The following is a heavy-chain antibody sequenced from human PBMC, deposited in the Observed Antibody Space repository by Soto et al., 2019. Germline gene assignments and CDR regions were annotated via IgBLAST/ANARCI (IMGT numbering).Heavy chain of an antibody. Sequence: PSETLSLTCAVYGGSFSGYYWSWIRQPPGKGLEWMGEINHSGSTNYNPSLKSRVTISVDTSKNQFSLKLSSVTAADTAVYYCAGTYYYASSGRRAYYGMDVWGQGTTVTVSS. J-gene: IGHJ6*02. CDR3: AGTYYYASSGRRAYYGMDV. D-gene: IGHD3-22*01. V-gene: IGHV4-34*01. CDR1: GGSFSGYY. CDR2: INHSGST.